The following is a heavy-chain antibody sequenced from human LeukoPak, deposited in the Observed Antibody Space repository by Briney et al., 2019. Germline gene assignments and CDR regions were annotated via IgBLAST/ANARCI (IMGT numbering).Heavy chain of an antibody. V-gene: IGHV3-7*01. D-gene: IGHD5-12*01. J-gene: IGHJ4*02. CDR2: IKQDGSER. CDR1: GYIFTNYW. Sequence: GGSLRLSCAASGYIFTNYWLSWVRQAPGKGLEWLANIKQDGSERYYVDSVKGRFTISRDNAKNSLYLRMNRLRAEDTAVYYCARYTDYDLSFWGQGTLVTVSS. CDR3: ARYTDYDLSF.